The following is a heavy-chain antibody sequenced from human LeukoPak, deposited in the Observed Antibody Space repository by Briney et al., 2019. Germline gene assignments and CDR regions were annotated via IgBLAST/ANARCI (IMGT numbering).Heavy chain of an antibody. J-gene: IGHJ4*02. CDR2: INPNSGGT. CDR1: GYTFTVYD. CDR3: ARDSYSSGWFSDY. Sequence: ASVTVSCKASGYTFTVYDMPWVRQAPGQGLEWVGWINPNSGGTNYAKKFQGRATIIRVTSISTAYLEQSRLMSDATAVYYCARDSYSSGWFSDYWGQGTLVIAS. D-gene: IGHD6-19*01. V-gene: IGHV1-2*02.